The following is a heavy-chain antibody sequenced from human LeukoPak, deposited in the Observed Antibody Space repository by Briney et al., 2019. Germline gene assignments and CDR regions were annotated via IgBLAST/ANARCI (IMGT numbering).Heavy chain of an antibody. CDR2: INSDGGST. J-gene: IGHJ3*02. D-gene: IGHD6-25*01. CDR1: GFTFSSHW. Sequence: QSGGSLRLSCAASGFTFSSHWMHWVRQAPGKGLVWVSHINSDGGSTSYTDSVKGRFTISRDNAKNTLYLQMNSLRAEDTAVYYCARRSAAKDAFDIWGQGTKVTVSS. V-gene: IGHV3-74*01. CDR3: ARRSAAKDAFDI.